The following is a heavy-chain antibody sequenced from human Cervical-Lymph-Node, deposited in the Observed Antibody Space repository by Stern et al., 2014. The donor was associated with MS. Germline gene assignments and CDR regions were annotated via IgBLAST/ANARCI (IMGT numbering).Heavy chain of an antibody. D-gene: IGHD6-19*01. CDR2: ISFDGAKT. J-gene: IGHJ4*02. CDR3: ARGSDWYPLDY. CDR1: GFAFSTYG. V-gene: IGHV3-30*03. Sequence: VQLVESGGGVVQPGGSLRLSCSPSGFAFSTYGMHWVLQAPGKGLELVALISFDGAKTYYADSVKGRFTISRDNPKNTLYLQMKSLRGEDTAVYYCARGSDWYPLDYWGQGTLVTVSS.